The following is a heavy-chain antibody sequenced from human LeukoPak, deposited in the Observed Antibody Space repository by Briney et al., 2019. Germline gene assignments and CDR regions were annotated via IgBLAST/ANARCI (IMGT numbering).Heavy chain of an antibody. CDR3: ARHEACSGCSCYSEHYYYGMDV. J-gene: IGHJ6*04. D-gene: IGHD2-15*01. CDR2: IYPGDSDT. CDR1: GYSFTSYW. V-gene: IGHV5-51*01. Sequence: GESLKISCKGSGYSFTSYWIGWVRQMPGKGLEWMGIIYPGDSDTRYSPSFQGQVTISADKSISTAYLQWSSLKASDTAMYYCARHEACSGCSCYSEHYYYGMDVWGKGTTVTVSS.